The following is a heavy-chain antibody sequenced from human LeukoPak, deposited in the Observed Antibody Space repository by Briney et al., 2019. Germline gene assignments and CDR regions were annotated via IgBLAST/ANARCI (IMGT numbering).Heavy chain of an antibody. CDR2: INHSGST. D-gene: IGHD3-3*01. J-gene: IGHJ3*02. V-gene: IGHV4-34*01. CDR1: GGSFSGYY. Sequence: SETLSLTCAVYGGSFSGYYWSWIRQPPGKGLEWIGEINHSGSTNYNPPLKSRVTISVDTSKNQFSLKLSSVTAADTAVYYCARRPYDFWSGYLDAFDIWGQGTMVTVSS. CDR3: ARRPYDFWSGYLDAFDI.